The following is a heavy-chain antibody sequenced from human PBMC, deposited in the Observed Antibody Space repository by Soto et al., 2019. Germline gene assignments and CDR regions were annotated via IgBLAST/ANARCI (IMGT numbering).Heavy chain of an antibody. CDR2: ISGSGGST. J-gene: IGHJ4*02. Sequence: PRGSLRASCATSGFTFSIYPMSWVRQAPGKGLEWVSAISGSGGSTYYADSVKGRFTISRDNSKNTLYLQMNSLRAEDTAVYYCAHISVDRSGYPQWGQGTMVTVSS. V-gene: IGHV3-23*01. D-gene: IGHD3-22*01. CDR1: GFTFSIYP. CDR3: AHISVDRSGYPQ.